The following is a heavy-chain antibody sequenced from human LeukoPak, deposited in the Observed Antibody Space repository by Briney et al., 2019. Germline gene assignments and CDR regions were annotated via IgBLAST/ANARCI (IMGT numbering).Heavy chain of an antibody. Sequence: SETLSLTCAVSGYSISSSNWWGWIRQPPGKGLEWIGYIYYSGSTYYNPSLKSRVTMSVDTSKNQFSLKLSSVTAADTAVYYCARESDDYSNDYWGQGTLVTVSS. CDR1: GYSISSSNW. CDR3: ARESDDYSNDY. CDR2: IYYSGST. D-gene: IGHD4-11*01. J-gene: IGHJ4*02. V-gene: IGHV4-28*03.